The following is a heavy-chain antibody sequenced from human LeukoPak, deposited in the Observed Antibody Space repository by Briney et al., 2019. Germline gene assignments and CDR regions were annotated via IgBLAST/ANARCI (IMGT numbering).Heavy chain of an antibody. Sequence: GGSLRLSCATSGFTFSNYEMSWVRQTPGKGLEWVSYISSSGSSTYYADSVKGRFTISRDNAKNSLYLQMNSLRAEDTAVYYCARSGSSWYYFDYWGQGTLVTVSS. CDR2: ISSSGSST. D-gene: IGHD6-13*01. CDR3: ARSGSSWYYFDY. V-gene: IGHV3-48*03. J-gene: IGHJ4*02. CDR1: GFTFSNYE.